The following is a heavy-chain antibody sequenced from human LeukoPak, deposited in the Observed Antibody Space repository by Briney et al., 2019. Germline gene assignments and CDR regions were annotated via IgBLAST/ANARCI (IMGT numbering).Heavy chain of an antibody. J-gene: IGHJ4*02. V-gene: IGHV3-23*01. CDR3: ARGRESTGLFEY. D-gene: IGHD1-26*01. CDR2: ILGSGAGT. Sequence: GGSLRLSCAASGFTFSGYAMSWVRQAPGKGLEWVSSILGSGAGTFYADSVGGRLTISRDNSKSTVYLQMNSLRAEDTAVYYCARGRESTGLFEYWGQGTLVTVSS. CDR1: GFTFSGYA.